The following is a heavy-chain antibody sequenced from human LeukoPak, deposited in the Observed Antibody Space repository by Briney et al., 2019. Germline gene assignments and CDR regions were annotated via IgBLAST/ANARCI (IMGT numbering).Heavy chain of an antibody. CDR3: ARDRGSNWFDP. CDR2: IWYDGSNK. J-gene: IGHJ5*02. CDR1: GFTVSSYG. D-gene: IGHD5-12*01. Sequence: GRSLRLSCSALGFTVSSYGMHWVRQAPGKGLEWVAVIWYDGSNKYYADSVKGRFTISRDNSKNTRYLQMNSLRAEDTAVYYCARDRGSNWFDPWGQGTLVTVSS. V-gene: IGHV3-33*01.